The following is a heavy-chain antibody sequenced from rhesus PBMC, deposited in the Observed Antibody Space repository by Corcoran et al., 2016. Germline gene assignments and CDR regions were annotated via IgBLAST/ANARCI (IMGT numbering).Heavy chain of an antibody. CDR3: ATGSWNNLLNY. Sequence: EVQLVQSGAEVKKPGASVKISCKASGYTFTDYYLHWVRQATGKGLEWMGRVDPEDGEAIHGQKFQDRVTSTADTSTDTAYMELSSLRSEDTAVYYCATGSWNNLLNYWGQGVLVTVSS. CDR1: GYTFTDYY. J-gene: IGHJ4*01. V-gene: IGHV1-111*02. CDR2: VDPEDGEA. D-gene: IGHD1-20*01.